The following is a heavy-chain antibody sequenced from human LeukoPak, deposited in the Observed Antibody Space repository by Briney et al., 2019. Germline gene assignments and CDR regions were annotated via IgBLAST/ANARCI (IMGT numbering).Heavy chain of an antibody. CDR1: GFTFSSYW. CDR2: INSDGSST. J-gene: IGHJ3*02. D-gene: IGHD2-2*01. CDR3: ARARVVPAAIGAFDI. Sequence: PGGSLRLSCAASGFTFSSYWMHWVRQAPGEGLVWVSRINSDGSSTSYADSVKGRFTISRDNAKNTLYLQMNSLRAEDTAVYYCARARVVPAAIGAFDIWGQGTMVTVSS. V-gene: IGHV3-74*01.